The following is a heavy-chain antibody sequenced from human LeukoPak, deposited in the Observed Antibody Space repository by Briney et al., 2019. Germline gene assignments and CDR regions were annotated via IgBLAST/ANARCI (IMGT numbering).Heavy chain of an antibody. CDR1: GGSISSYY. V-gene: IGHV4-4*07. CDR2: IYTSGST. CDR3: ARDSSGRNWAYMDV. Sequence: SETLSLTCTVSGGSISSYYWSWIRQPAGKGLEWIGRIYTSGSTNYNPSLKSRVTMSVDTSKNQFSLKLSSVTAADTAVYYCARDSSGRNWAYMDVWGKGTTVTISS. J-gene: IGHJ6*03. D-gene: IGHD7-27*01.